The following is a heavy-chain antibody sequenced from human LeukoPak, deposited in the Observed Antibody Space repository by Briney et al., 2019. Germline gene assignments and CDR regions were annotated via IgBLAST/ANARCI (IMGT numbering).Heavy chain of an antibody. CDR3: ARRRAIVVVPAASYFDY. Sequence: ETLSLTCAVYGGSFSGYYWSWIRQPPGKGLEWIGEINHSGSTNYNPSLKSRVTISVDTSKNQFSLKLSSVTAADTAVYYCARRRAIVVVPAASYFDYWGQGTLVTVSS. J-gene: IGHJ4*02. CDR1: GGSFSGYY. V-gene: IGHV4-34*01. CDR2: INHSGST. D-gene: IGHD2-2*01.